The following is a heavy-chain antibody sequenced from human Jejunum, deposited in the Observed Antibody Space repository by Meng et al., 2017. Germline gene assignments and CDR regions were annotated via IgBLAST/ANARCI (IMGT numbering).Heavy chain of an antibody. V-gene: IGHV6-1*01. CDR2: TYYRSEWHN. Sequence: QVQLTPSGPGLVRPSQTLSLTCAISGDSVSSNRALWHWVRQSPSRGLEWLGQTYYRSEWHNHYGVSVRGRITINADTSRNHFSLHLDSVTPEDTAVYYCTTWYGEYWGQGTLVTVSS. J-gene: IGHJ4*02. D-gene: IGHD3-10*01. CDR1: GDSVSSNRAL. CDR3: TTWYGEY.